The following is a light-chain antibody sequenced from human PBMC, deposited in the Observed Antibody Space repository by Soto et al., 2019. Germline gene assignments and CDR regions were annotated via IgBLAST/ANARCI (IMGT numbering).Light chain of an antibody. V-gene: IGKV3-20*01. J-gene: IGKJ1*01. CDR2: GAS. CDR3: QQYGSSLRGT. Sequence: EIVLTQSPGTLSLSPGERATLSCRASQSVSSSYLAWYQQKPGQAPRLLIYGASSRATGIPDRFSGSGSGTYFTLTISRLEPEDFAVYYCQQYGSSLRGTFGQGTKVEIK. CDR1: QSVSSSY.